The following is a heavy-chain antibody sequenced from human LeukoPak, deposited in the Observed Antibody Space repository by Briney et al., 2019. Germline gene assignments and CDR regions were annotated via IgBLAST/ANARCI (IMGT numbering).Heavy chain of an antibody. D-gene: IGHD2-2*02. J-gene: IGHJ5*02. Sequence: GGSLRLSCAASGFTFSSYAMSWVRQAPGKGLEWVSAISGSGGSTYHADSVKGRFTISRDNSKNTLYLQMNSLGVEDTAVYYCAKGFCSSFTCYSRFDPWGRGTLVSVSP. CDR3: AKGFCSSFTCYSRFDP. V-gene: IGHV3-23*01. CDR1: GFTFSSYA. CDR2: ISGSGGST.